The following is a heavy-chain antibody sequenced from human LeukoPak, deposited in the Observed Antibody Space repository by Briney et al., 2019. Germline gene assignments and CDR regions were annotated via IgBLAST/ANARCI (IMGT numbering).Heavy chain of an antibody. D-gene: IGHD2-2*02. Sequence: GESLTISCKGSGYSFTSYWIGWVRQMPGKGLEWMGIIYPGDSDTRYSPSFQGQVTISADKSISTAYLQWSSLKASDTAMYYCARHRDCSSTSCYTPNDAFDIWGRGTTVTVSS. CDR1: GYSFTSYW. V-gene: IGHV5-51*01. CDR2: IYPGDSDT. J-gene: IGHJ3*02. CDR3: ARHRDCSSTSCYTPNDAFDI.